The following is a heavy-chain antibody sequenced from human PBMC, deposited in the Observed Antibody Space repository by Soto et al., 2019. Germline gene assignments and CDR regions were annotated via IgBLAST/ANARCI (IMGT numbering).Heavy chain of an antibody. J-gene: IGHJ4*02. Sequence: PGGSLRLSCAAAGFTFSGYAMSWVRQAPGKRLEWVSAISGSGGSTYYADSVKGRFTISRDNSKNTLYLQMNSLRAEDTAVYYCAKDALSNYYDSSGYPYPRDWGQGTLVTVSS. CDR3: AKDALSNYYDSSGYPYPRD. CDR1: GFTFSGYA. CDR2: ISGSGGST. V-gene: IGHV3-23*01. D-gene: IGHD3-22*01.